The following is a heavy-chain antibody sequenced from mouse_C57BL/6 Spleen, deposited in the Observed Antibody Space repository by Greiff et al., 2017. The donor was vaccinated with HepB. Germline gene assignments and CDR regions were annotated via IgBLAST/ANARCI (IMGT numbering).Heavy chain of an antibody. D-gene: IGHD2-2*01. V-gene: IGHV3-6*01. Sequence: EVKLMESGPGLVKPSQSLSLTCSVTGYSITSGYYWNWIRQFPGNKLEWMGYISYDGSNNYNPSLKNRISITRDTSKNQFFLKLNSVTREDTATYYCASYYGYDGDWYFDVWGTGTTVTVSS. J-gene: IGHJ1*03. CDR3: ASYYGYDGDWYFDV. CDR2: ISYDGSN. CDR1: GYSITSGYY.